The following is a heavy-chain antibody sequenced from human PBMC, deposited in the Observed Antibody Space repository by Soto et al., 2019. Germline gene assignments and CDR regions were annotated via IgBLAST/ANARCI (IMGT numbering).Heavy chain of an antibody. V-gene: IGHV4-4*02. CDR3: ASRWMVRGVMNWFDP. CDR2: IYHSGST. Sequence: QVQLQESGPGLVKPSGTLSLTCAVSGGSISSSNWWSWVRQPPGKGLEWIGEIYHSGSTNYNPSRKRRVTISVDMAKNQFSLTLSSVTAADTAVYYGASRWMVRGVMNWFDPWGQGTLVTVSS. CDR1: GGSISSSNW. J-gene: IGHJ5*02. D-gene: IGHD3-10*01.